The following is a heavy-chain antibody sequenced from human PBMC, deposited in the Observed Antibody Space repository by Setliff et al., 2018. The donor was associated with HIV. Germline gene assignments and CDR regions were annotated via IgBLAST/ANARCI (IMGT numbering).Heavy chain of an antibody. D-gene: IGHD6-6*01. CDR2: IDWDDDK. Sequence: SGPTLVNPTQTLTLTCTFSGFSLSIRGMCVSWIRQPPGKALEWLARIDWDDDKYYSTSLKTRLTISKDTSKNQVVLTMTNMGPVDTATYYCARASGAYSNSFYFGYWGQGALVTVSS. CDR3: ARASGAYSNSFYFGY. CDR1: GFSLSIRGMC. V-gene: IGHV2-70*11. J-gene: IGHJ4*02.